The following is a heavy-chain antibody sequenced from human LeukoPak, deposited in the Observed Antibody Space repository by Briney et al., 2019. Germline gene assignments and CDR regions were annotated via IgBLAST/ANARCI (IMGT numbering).Heavy chain of an antibody. CDR1: GYTFTGHY. V-gene: IGHV1-2*02. D-gene: IGHD6-19*01. Sequence: ASVKVSCKASGYTFTGHYMHWVRQAPGQGLEWMGWINPNNGGTNFAQKFQGRVTMTRDTSASTAYMELSSLRSEDTAVYYCARDLSSGWWGGDYWGQGTLVTVSS. CDR2: INPNNGGT. J-gene: IGHJ4*02. CDR3: ARDLSSGWWGGDY.